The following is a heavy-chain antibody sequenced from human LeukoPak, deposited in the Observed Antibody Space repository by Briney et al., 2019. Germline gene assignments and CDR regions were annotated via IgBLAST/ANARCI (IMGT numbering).Heavy chain of an antibody. CDR2: IYYSGST. Sequence: PSETLSLTCTVSGGSISSYYWSWIRQPPGKGLEWIGNIYYSGSTNYNPSLKSRVTISVDTSKNQFSLKLSSVTAADTAVYYCARTPTYYYDSSGYYVNYYYMDVWGKGTTVTVSS. CDR3: ARTPTYYYDSSGYYVNYYYMDV. D-gene: IGHD3-22*01. V-gene: IGHV4-59*08. J-gene: IGHJ6*03. CDR1: GGSISSYY.